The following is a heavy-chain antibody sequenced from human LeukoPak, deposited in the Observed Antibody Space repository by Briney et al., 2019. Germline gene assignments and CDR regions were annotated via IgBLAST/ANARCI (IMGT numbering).Heavy chain of an antibody. V-gene: IGHV4-34*01. Sequence: SGTLSLTCTVYGGSFSDYYWSWIRQPPGKGLEWIGEMSHSGYPNYNPSLKSRVAISVDTSKNQFALNLTSVTAADTAVYYCARPRLLYGSGPILVWGQGNLVTVSS. CDR1: GGSFSDYY. J-gene: IGHJ4*02. CDR2: MSHSGYP. CDR3: ARPRLLYGSGPILV. D-gene: IGHD3-10*01.